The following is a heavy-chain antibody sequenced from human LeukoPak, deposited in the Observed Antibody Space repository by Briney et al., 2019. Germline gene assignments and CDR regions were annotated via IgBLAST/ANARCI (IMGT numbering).Heavy chain of an antibody. J-gene: IGHJ4*02. CDR1: GFTFSGYG. Sequence: GGSLRLSCAASGFTFSGYGMHWVRQAPGKGLEYVSAISSDGGSTYYANSVKGRFTISRDNSKNTLYLQMGSLRAEDMAVYYCARADSDSSGYYADYWGQGTLVTVSS. CDR2: ISSDGGST. D-gene: IGHD3-22*01. V-gene: IGHV3-64*01. CDR3: ARADSDSSGYYADY.